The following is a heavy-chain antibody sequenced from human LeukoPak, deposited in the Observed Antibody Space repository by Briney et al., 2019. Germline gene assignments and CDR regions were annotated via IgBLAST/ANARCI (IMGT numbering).Heavy chain of an antibody. CDR2: ISYDGSNK. D-gene: IGHD5-12*01. V-gene: IGHV3-30-3*01. Sequence: GGSLRLSYAASGFTFSSYAMHWVRQAPGKGLEWVAVISYDGSNKYYADSVKGRFTISRDNSKNTLYLQMNSLRAEDTAVYYCARDTSGYDPVDYWGQGTLVTVSS. J-gene: IGHJ4*02. CDR1: GFTFSSYA. CDR3: ARDTSGYDPVDY.